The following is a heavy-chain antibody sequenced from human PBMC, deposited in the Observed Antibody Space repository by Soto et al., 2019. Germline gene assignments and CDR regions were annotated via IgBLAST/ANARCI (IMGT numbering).Heavy chain of an antibody. J-gene: IGHJ4*02. D-gene: IGHD2-2*01. CDR2: VSSDGNHA. V-gene: IGHV3-30*04. Sequence: PGGSLRLSCVGSGFTFSSDALHWVRQAPGKGLEWVAVVSSDGNHAYYPDHVKGRFTISRDNSQSTVHLQMKSLKPEDTATYYCARDSAYSTASTHFDHWGQGTLVTVSS. CDR1: GFTFSSDA. CDR3: ARDSAYSTASTHFDH.